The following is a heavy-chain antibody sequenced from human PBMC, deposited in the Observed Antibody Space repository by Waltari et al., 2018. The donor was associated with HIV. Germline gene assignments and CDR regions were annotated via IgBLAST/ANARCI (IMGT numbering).Heavy chain of an antibody. CDR3: HSSGWYNAFDI. CDR1: GGSISSGSYY. D-gene: IGHD6-19*01. Sequence: QVQLQESGPGLVKPSQTLSLTCTVSGGSISSGSYYWSWIRQPAGKGLEWIGRIYTSGSTNYNPSLKSRVTISVDTSKNQFSLKLSSVTAADTAVYYCHSSGWYNAFDIWGQGTMVTVSS. CDR2: IYTSGST. J-gene: IGHJ3*02. V-gene: IGHV4-61*02.